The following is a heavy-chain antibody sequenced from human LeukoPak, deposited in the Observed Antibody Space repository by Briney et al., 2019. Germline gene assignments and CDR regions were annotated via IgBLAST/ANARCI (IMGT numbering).Heavy chain of an antibody. CDR3: ARALSYSYGSMDF. Sequence: GGSLRLSCAASGFSFSSYSMIWVRQAPGKGLEWVSSISSGSKYIYNADSVKGRFTISRDNAKNSLYLQMNSLRVEDTAVFYCARALSYSYGSMDFWGQGTLVIVSS. D-gene: IGHD5-18*01. J-gene: IGHJ4*02. CDR2: ISSGSKYI. V-gene: IGHV3-21*01. CDR1: GFSFSSYS.